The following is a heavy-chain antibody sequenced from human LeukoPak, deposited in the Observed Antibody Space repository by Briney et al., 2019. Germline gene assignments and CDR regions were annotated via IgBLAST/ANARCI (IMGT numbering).Heavy chain of an antibody. CDR2: IYTSGST. V-gene: IGHV4-61*02. CDR1: GGSISSGSYY. Sequence: SQTLSLTCTVSGGSISSGSYYWSWIRQPAGKGLEWIGRIYTSGSTNYNPSLKSRVTISVDTSKNQFSLKLSSVTAADTAVYYCASGPTVVTKSQLYYYYYYMDVWGKGTTVTISS. D-gene: IGHD4-23*01. CDR3: ASGPTVVTKSQLYYYYYYMDV. J-gene: IGHJ6*03.